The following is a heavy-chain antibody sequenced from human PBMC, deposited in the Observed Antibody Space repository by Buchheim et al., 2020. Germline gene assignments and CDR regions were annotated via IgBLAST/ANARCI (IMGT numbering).Heavy chain of an antibody. CDR2: IYYSGST. D-gene: IGHD3-10*01. Sequence: QLQLQESGPGLVKPSETLSLTCTVSGGSISSSSYYWGWIRQPPGKGLEWIGSIYYSGSTYYNPSLKSRVTISVDTSKNQFPLKLSSVTAADTAVYYCARDFRTYYYGSGSYRVFDYWGQGTL. J-gene: IGHJ4*02. CDR1: GGSISSSSYY. CDR3: ARDFRTYYYGSGSYRVFDY. V-gene: IGHV4-39*07.